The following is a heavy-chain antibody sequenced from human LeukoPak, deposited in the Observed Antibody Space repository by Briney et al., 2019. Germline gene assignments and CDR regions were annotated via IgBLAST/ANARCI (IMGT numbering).Heavy chain of an antibody. D-gene: IGHD3-3*01. J-gene: IGHJ5*02. V-gene: IGHV3-30-3*01. CDR1: GFTFSSYA. Sequence: GGSLRLSCAASGFTFSSYAMHWVRQAPGKGLEWVAVISYDGSNKYYADSVKGRFTISRDNSKNTLYLQMNSLRAEDTAVYYCARAAGLRFLEGFDPWGQGTLVTVSS. CDR3: ARAAGLRFLEGFDP. CDR2: ISYDGSNK.